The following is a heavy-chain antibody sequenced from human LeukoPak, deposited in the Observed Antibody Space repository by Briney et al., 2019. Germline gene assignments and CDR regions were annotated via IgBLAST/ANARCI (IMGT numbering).Heavy chain of an antibody. J-gene: IGHJ5*02. CDR1: GYTFTAYY. CDR2: INPKNGDT. V-gene: IGHV1-2*06. CDR3: GRRIQSFAR. Sequence: ASVTVSCKASGYTFTAYYIHWVRQAPGQGLEGMGRINPKNGDTNYAQKFQDRITITRDTSMSAAYMEISRLTYDDTAVDYCGRRIQSFARWGQGTLVTVSS.